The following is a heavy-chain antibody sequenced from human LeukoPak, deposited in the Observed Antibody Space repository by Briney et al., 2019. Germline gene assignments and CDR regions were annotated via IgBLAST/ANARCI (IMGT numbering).Heavy chain of an antibody. D-gene: IGHD6-6*01. Sequence: GGSLRLSCAASGFTLSNYDMNWVRQAPGKGLEWVSSISTSSRYIYYKDSVRGRFTISRDDAKNSLYLEMNSLRADDTAVYYCARIGYSSSSLDYWGQGTLVTVSS. V-gene: IGHV3-21*01. CDR1: GFTLSNYD. CDR2: ISTSSRYI. CDR3: ARIGYSSSSLDY. J-gene: IGHJ4*02.